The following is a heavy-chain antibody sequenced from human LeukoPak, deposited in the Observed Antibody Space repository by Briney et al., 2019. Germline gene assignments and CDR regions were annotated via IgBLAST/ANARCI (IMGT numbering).Heavy chain of an antibody. Sequence: GGSLRLSCAAPGFTLSSHAMTWVRQAPGKRLEWVSVISSSGTSTYYADSVKGRFTISRDNSKNTLYLQMNSLSAEDTAVYYCAKGRGYSDFGVDYWGQGTLVTVSS. V-gene: IGHV3-23*01. J-gene: IGHJ4*02. CDR1: GFTLSSHA. CDR3: AKGRGYSDFGVDY. CDR2: ISSSGTST. D-gene: IGHD5-12*01.